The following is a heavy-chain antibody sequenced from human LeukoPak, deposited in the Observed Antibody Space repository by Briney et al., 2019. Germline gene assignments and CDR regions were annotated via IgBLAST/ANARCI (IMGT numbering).Heavy chain of an antibody. Sequence: PSETLSLTCTVSGGSISSSSYYWGWIRQPPGKGPEWIGSIFYSGGTYYNVSLESRVTISVDTSRNQFFLKLNSVTAADTAVYYCARLQRGGTYWLYYFDSWGQGTLVTVSS. CDR2: IFYSGGT. V-gene: IGHV4-39*01. D-gene: IGHD1-26*01. J-gene: IGHJ4*02. CDR3: ARLQRGGTYWLYYFDS. CDR1: GGSISSSSYY.